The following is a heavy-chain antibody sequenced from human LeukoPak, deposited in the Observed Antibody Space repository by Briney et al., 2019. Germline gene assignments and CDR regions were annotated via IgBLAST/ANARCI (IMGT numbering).Heavy chain of an antibody. D-gene: IGHD3-22*01. CDR2: IYYSGST. V-gene: IGHV4-39*07. Sequence: SETLSLTCTVSGGSISSSSYYWGWIRQPPGKGLEWIGSIYYSGSTYYNPSLKSRVTIPVDTSKNQFSLKLSSVTAADTAVYYCARVITTMIDYWGQGTLVTVSS. CDR3: ARVITTMIDY. CDR1: GGSISSSSYY. J-gene: IGHJ4*02.